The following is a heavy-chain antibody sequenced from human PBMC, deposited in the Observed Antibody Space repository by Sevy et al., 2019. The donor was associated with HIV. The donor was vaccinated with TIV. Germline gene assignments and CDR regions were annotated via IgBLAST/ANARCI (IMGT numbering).Heavy chain of an antibody. CDR2: ISSSSSTI. D-gene: IGHD3-22*01. V-gene: IGHV3-48*01. Sequence: GGSLRLSCAASGFTFSSYSMNWVRQAPGKGLEWVSYISSSSSTIYYADSVKGRFTISRDNAKNSLYLQMNSLRAEDTAGYYCARGTSDYYDSSGSYFDYWGQGTLVTVSS. CDR3: ARGTSDYYDSSGSYFDY. J-gene: IGHJ4*02. CDR1: GFTFSSYS.